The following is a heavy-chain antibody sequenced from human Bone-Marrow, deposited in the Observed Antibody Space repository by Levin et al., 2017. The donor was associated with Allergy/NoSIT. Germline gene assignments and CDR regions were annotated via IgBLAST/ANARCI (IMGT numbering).Heavy chain of an antibody. Sequence: PSETLSLTCPLSSGSNSGGYYYWGWIRQPPGKGLEWIGNLYSGGSAYYNPSLRGRVAISADTSESQYSLRLRSVTAADTAVYYCARGFTMRVGRGNWFDSWGQGSLVIVSS. CDR2: LYSGGSA. J-gene: IGHJ5*01. V-gene: IGHV4-39*07. D-gene: IGHD3-3*01. CDR1: SGSNSGGYYY. CDR3: ARGFTMRVGRGNWFDS.